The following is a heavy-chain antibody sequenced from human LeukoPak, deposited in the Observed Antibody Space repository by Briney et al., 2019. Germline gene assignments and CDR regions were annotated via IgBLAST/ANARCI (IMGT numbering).Heavy chain of an antibody. J-gene: IGHJ4*02. CDR3: ARAINYYDSSGYAY. Sequence: PSETLSLTCTVSGGSISGYYWSWSRQPPGKGVEWIGNLYYMRGAWYKSSLKSRVTISVDTSKNQFSLKLSSVTAADTAVYYCARAINYYDSSGYAYWGQGTLVTVSS. CDR1: GGSISGYY. CDR2: LYYMRGA. V-gene: IGHV4-59*12. D-gene: IGHD3-22*01.